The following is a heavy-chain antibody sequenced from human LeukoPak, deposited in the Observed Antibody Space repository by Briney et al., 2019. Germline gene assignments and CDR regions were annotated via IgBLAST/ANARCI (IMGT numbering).Heavy chain of an antibody. Sequence: GESLKISCKGSGYSFPSYWTAWVRQMPGKGLEWMGIIYPGDSDTRYSPSFQGQVTISADNSISTAYLQWSSLKASDTAMYYCARPYDSGWTGFEYWGQGTLVTVSS. CDR1: GYSFPSYW. CDR2: IYPGDSDT. CDR3: ARPYDSGWTGFEY. V-gene: IGHV5-51*01. J-gene: IGHJ4*02. D-gene: IGHD6-19*01.